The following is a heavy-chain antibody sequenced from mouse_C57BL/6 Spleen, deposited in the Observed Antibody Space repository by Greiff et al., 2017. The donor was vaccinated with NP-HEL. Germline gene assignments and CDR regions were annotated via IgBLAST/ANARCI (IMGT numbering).Heavy chain of an antibody. J-gene: IGHJ3*01. Sequence: QVQLQQSGPELVKPGASVKISCKASGYAFSSSWMNWVKQRPGKGLEWIGRIYPGDGDTNYNGKFKGKATLTADKSSSTAYMQLSSLTSEDSAVYFCATHYYGSSTGFAYWGQGTLVTVSA. V-gene: IGHV1-82*01. CDR1: GYAFSSSW. D-gene: IGHD1-1*01. CDR2: IYPGDGDT. CDR3: ATHYYGSSTGFAY.